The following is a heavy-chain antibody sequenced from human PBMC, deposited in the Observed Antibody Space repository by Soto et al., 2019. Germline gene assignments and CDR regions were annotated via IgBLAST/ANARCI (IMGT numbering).Heavy chain of an antibody. D-gene: IGHD6-19*01. CDR2: IRSRINAYAT. CDR1: GFTLSGSA. Sequence: GGSLRLSCAASGFTLSGSAIHWVRQASGKGLEWVGRIRSRINAYATSYAASVDGRFTISRDDSINTAYLQMSSLKTEDTAVYYCTRPGYSNGWNDYWGQGTLVTVSS. J-gene: IGHJ4*02. CDR3: TRPGYSNGWNDY. V-gene: IGHV3-73*01.